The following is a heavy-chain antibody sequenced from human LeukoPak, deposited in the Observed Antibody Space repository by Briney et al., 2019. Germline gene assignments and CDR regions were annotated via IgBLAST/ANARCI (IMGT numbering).Heavy chain of an antibody. CDR2: IWYDGSNK. CDR3: ARDMSSGWYAADY. J-gene: IGHJ4*02. Sequence: GGSLRLSCAASGFTFSSYGMHWVRQAPGKGLEWVAVIWYDGSNKYYADSVQGRFTISRDNAKNSLYLQMNSLSAEDTAVYYCARDMSSGWYAADYWGQGTLVTVSS. CDR1: GFTFSSYG. D-gene: IGHD6-19*01. V-gene: IGHV3-33*01.